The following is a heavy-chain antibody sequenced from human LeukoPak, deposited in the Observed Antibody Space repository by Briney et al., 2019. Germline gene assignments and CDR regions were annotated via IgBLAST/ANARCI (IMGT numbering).Heavy chain of an antibody. D-gene: IGHD2-8*01. CDR1: GGSISSSSYY. CDR3: ARGPWYYYYYYGMDV. V-gene: IGHV4-39*07. CDR2: INHSGST. J-gene: IGHJ6*02. Sequence: SETLSLTCSVSGGSISSSSYYWSWIRQPPGKGLEWIGEINHSGSTNYNPSLKSRVTISVDTSKNQFSLKLSSVTAADTAVYYCARGPWYYYYYYGMDVWGQGTTVTVSS.